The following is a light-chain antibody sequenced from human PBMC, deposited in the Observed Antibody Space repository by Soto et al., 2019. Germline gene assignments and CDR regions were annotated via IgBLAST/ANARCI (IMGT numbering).Light chain of an antibody. CDR2: SNY. CDR1: RSNIESNT. Sequence: QSVLTQPPSASGTPGQRVTISCSGSRSNIESNTVTWYQQLPGTAPKLVIYSNYDRPSGVPDRFSGSTSGTSASLVIRGLQSEDEADYYCAAWDDILNGYVFGDGTKLTVL. J-gene: IGLJ1*01. V-gene: IGLV1-44*01. CDR3: AAWDDILNGYV.